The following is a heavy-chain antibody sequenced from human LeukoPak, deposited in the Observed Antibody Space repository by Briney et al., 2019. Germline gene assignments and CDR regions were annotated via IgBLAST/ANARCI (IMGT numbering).Heavy chain of an antibody. Sequence: SETLSLTCTVSGGSVSSIISYWNWIRQPAGKGLEWIGRVYSSGTTYYNPSLKSRVTISLDTSKNHFSLNLTSVTAADTAVYYCARGWSGGYDQYYYDYWGRGIQVTVSS. J-gene: IGHJ4*02. V-gene: IGHV4-61*02. CDR1: GGSVSSIISY. CDR2: VYSSGTT. D-gene: IGHD5-12*01. CDR3: ARGWSGGYDQYYYDY.